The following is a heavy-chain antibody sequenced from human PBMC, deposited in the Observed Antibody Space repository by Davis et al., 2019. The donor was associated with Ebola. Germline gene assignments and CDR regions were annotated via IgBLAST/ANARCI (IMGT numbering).Heavy chain of an antibody. J-gene: IGHJ5*02. V-gene: IGHV4-34*01. CDR2: INHSGST. CDR1: GFIFSSFW. CDR3: ASGGAAAGNNWFDP. Sequence: ESLKISCATSGFIFSSFWMSWIRQPPGKGLEWIGEINHSGSTNYNPSLKSRVTISVDTSKNQFSLKLSSVTAADTAVYYCASGGAAAGNNWFDPWGQGTLVTVSS. D-gene: IGHD6-13*01.